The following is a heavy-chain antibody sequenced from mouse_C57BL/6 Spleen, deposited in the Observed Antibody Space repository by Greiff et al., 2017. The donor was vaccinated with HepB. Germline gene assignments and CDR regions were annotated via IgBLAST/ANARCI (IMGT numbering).Heavy chain of an antibody. J-gene: IGHJ4*01. CDR3: ARWLLLRWGAMDY. V-gene: IGHV1-81*01. CDR2: IYPRSGNT. Sequence: VQLQQSGAELARPGASVKLSCKASGYTFTSYGISWVKQSTGQGLEWIGEIYPRSGNTYYNEKFKGKATLTADKSSSTAYMELRSLTSEDSAVYFCARWLLLRWGAMDYWGQGTSVTVSS. CDR1: GYTFTSYG. D-gene: IGHD2-3*01.